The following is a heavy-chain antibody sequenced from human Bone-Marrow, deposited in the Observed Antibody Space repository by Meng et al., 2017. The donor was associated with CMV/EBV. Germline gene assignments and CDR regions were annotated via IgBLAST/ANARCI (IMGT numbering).Heavy chain of an antibody. J-gene: IGHJ5*02. Sequence: TFSSYGMHWVRQATGKGLEWVAVISYDGSNKYYADSVKGRFTISRDNSKNTLYLQMNSLRAEDTAVYYCALVVGYCSSTSCPPWFDPWGQGTLVTVSS. CDR3: ALVVGYCSSTSCPPWFDP. CDR2: ISYDGSNK. D-gene: IGHD2-2*03. V-gene: IGHV3-30*03. CDR1: TFSSYG.